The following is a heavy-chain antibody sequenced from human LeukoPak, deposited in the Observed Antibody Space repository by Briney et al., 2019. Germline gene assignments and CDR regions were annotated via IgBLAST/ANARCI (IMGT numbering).Heavy chain of an antibody. V-gene: IGHV3-23*01. Sequence: GGSLRLSCAASGFTFNNYAMNWVRQAPGKGLEWVSVISGSGGTTYYADSVKGRFTISRDGSKNTLYLQMNSLRAEDTAVYYCAKVSGGGLYYDGMDVWGQGTTVTVSS. CDR2: ISGSGGTT. D-gene: IGHD1-14*01. CDR1: GFTFNNYA. CDR3: AKVSGGGLYYDGMDV. J-gene: IGHJ6*02.